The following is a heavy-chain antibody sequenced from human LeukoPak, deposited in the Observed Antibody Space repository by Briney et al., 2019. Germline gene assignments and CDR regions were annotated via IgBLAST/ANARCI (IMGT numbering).Heavy chain of an antibody. V-gene: IGHV3-23*01. CDR3: AKERESSGWYEGGFDY. Sequence: GGSLRLSCAASGFTFSSYAMSWVRQAPGKGLEWVSAISGSGGSTYYADSVKGRFTISRDNSKNMLYLQMNSLRAEDTAVYYCAKERESSGWYEGGFDYWGQGTLVTVSS. CDR2: ISGSGGST. D-gene: IGHD6-19*01. CDR1: GFTFSSYA. J-gene: IGHJ4*02.